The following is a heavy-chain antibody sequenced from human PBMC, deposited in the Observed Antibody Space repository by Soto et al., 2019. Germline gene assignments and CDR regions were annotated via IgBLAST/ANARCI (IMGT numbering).Heavy chain of an antibody. V-gene: IGHV1-69*13. CDR3: ARGVLLWFGEHHYYGMDV. D-gene: IGHD3-10*01. CDR2: IIPIFGTA. CDR1: GGTFSSYA. J-gene: IGHJ6*02. Sequence: SVKVSCKASGGTFSSYAISWVRQAPGQGLEWMGGIIPIFGTANYAQKFQGRVTITADESTSTAYMELSSLRSEDTAVYYCARGVLLWFGEHHYYGMDVWGQGTTVTVSS.